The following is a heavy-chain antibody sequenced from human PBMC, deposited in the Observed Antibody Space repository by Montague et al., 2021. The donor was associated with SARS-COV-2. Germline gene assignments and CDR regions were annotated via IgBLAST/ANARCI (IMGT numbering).Heavy chain of an antibody. J-gene: IGHJ6*02. V-gene: IGHV3-30-3*01. D-gene: IGHD3-16*01. CDR3: ARAQGGNYYYGMGV. CDR1: GFTFSSYA. CDR2: ISYDGSNK. Sequence: SLRLSCAASGFTFSSYAMHWVRQAPGKGLEWVAVISYDGSNKYYADSVKGRFTISRDNSKNTLYLQMNSLRVEDTAVYYCARAQGGNYYYGMGVWGQGTTVTVSS.